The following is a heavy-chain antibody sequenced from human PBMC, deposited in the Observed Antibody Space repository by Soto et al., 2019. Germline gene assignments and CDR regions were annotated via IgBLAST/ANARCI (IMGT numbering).Heavy chain of an antibody. CDR2: ISYDGSNK. V-gene: IGHV3-30*07. CDR3: AKSRGWYPKYYFDY. D-gene: IGHD6-19*01. Sequence: GGSLELSCAACGFTFRSSAMHLVRQAPGKGLEWVSVISYDGSNKYYADSVKGRFTISRDNSKNTLYLQMNSLRAEDTAVYFCAKSRGWYPKYYFDYWGQGTLVTVPS. J-gene: IGHJ4*02. CDR1: GFTFRSSA.